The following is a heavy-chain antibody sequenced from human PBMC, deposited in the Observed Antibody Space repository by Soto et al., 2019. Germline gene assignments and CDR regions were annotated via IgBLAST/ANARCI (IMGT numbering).Heavy chain of an antibody. CDR3: ARARGDYAGYYYYMDV. CDR2: ISSSSTI. Sequence: GGSLRLSCAASGFPFSSYSMNWVRQDPGKGLEWVSYISSSSTIYYADSVKGRFTISRDNAKNSRYLQMNSLRAEDTAVYYCARARGDYAGYYYYMDVWGKGTTVTVSS. CDR1: GFPFSSYS. V-gene: IGHV3-48*01. D-gene: IGHD4-17*01. J-gene: IGHJ6*03.